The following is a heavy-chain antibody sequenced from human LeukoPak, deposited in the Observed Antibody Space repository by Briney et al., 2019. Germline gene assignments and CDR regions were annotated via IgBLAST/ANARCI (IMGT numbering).Heavy chain of an antibody. J-gene: IGHJ4*02. CDR2: MSGSGGMT. Sequence: GGSLRLSCAASGFTFSSYSMNWVRQAPGKGLEWVSAMSGSGGMTYSADSVKGRFTISRDNSEKTLYLQMNSLRAEDTAVYYCAKGPFFYYDASGYNYFDFWGQGTLVTVSS. V-gene: IGHV3-23*01. D-gene: IGHD3-22*01. CDR1: GFTFSSYS. CDR3: AKGPFFYYDASGYNYFDF.